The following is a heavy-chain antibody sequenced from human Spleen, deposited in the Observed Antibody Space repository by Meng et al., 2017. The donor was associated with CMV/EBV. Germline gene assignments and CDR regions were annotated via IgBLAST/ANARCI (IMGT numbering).Heavy chain of an antibody. J-gene: IGHJ2*01. D-gene: IGHD5-18*01. CDR2: ISSSASTI. CDR1: GFTFSSYE. V-gene: IGHV3-48*03. CDR3: ARCPYSYGDWYFDL. Sequence: SLKISCAASGFTFSSYEMNWVRQAPGKGLEWVSYISSSASTINYADSVKGRFTISRDYPQNSVYLQMNSLRAEDTAVYYCARCPYSYGDWYFDLWGRGTLVTVSS.